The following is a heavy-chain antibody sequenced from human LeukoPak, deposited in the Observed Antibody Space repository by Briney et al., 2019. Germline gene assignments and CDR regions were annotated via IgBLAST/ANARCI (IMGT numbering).Heavy chain of an antibody. CDR3: ARGVYYFDY. CDR1: GFTFNTDW. D-gene: IGHD2/OR15-2a*01. V-gene: IGHV3-7*03. Sequence: GGSLRLSCAASGFTFNTDWMSWVRQAPGKGLEWVANIKEDGSEIYYVDSVKGRFTISRDNAKNSLYLQMNSLRAEDTAVYYCARGVYYFDYWGKGTLVTVPS. J-gene: IGHJ4*02. CDR2: IKEDGSEI.